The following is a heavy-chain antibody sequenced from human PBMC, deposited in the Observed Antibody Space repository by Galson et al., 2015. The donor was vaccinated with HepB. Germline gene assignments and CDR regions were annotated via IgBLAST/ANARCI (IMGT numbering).Heavy chain of an antibody. CDR2: ISSSSTTI. V-gene: IGHV3-48*01. Sequence: SLRLSCAASTFIFSTYSMNWVRQAPGKGLEWVSYISSSSTTIYYADSVKGRFTISRDNSKNTLYLQMNSLRAEDTAVYYCAKLRDYYDSSGSDYWGQGTLVTVSS. D-gene: IGHD3-22*01. CDR3: AKLRDYYDSSGSDY. CDR1: TFIFSTYS. J-gene: IGHJ4*02.